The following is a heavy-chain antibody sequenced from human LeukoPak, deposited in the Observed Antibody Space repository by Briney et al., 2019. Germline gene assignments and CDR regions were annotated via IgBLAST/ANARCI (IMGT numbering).Heavy chain of an antibody. Sequence: ASVKVSCKASGYTFTNYGFTWVRQAPGQGLEWMGWISAYNGNTDYAQKLQGRVTMTTDASTSTAYMELRSLRSGDTAVYFCARAYYHDTSSYQGFDFWGQGTLVTVSS. CDR2: ISAYNGNT. J-gene: IGHJ4*02. CDR3: ARAYYHDTSSYQGFDF. V-gene: IGHV1-18*01. CDR1: GYTFTNYG. D-gene: IGHD3-22*01.